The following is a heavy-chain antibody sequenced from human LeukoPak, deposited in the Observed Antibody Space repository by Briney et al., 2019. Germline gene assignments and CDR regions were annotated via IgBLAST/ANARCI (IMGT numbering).Heavy chain of an antibody. V-gene: IGHV3-23*01. CDR3: AKDVLRLNYGYFDL. CDR1: GFTLSNYA. J-gene: IGHJ2*01. D-gene: IGHD3-10*02. CDR2: ISYSSGSI. Sequence: AGSLRLSCAASGFTLSNYAMSWVRQAPGKGPEWVADISYSSGSIYYSDSVKGRFTISRDNSKNTLYLQMNSLRADDTAVYYCAKDVLRLNYGYFDLWGRGTLVCVSS.